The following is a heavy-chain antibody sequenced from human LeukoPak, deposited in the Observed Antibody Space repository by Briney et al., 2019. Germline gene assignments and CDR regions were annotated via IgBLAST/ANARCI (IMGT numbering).Heavy chain of an antibody. CDR2: ISYSGTT. V-gene: IGHV4-61*01. CDR1: GYSISSGYY. Sequence: PSETQSLTCTVSGYSISSGYYWGWIRQPPGKGLEWIGYISYSGTTKYNPSLKSRLTISVDTSKNQFSLRLSSVTAADTAVYYCARTLHTSSWYPDAFHIWGQGTMVTVSS. J-gene: IGHJ3*02. CDR3: ARTLHTSSWYPDAFHI. D-gene: IGHD6-13*01.